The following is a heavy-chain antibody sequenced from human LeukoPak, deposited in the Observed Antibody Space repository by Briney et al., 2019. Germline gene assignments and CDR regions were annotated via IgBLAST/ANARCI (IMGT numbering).Heavy chain of an antibody. D-gene: IGHD1-1*01. CDR3: ARQVERLSQNDY. V-gene: IGHV4-39*01. CDR2: IHYSGTT. J-gene: IGHJ4*02. CDR1: GGSISSSSYY. Sequence: PSETMSLTCTASGGSISSSSYYWGWIRQPPGKGLEWIGSIHYSGTTYHNLSLKSRVTISVDTSKNQISLKLSSVTAADTAVYYCARQVERLSQNDYWGQGTLVTVSS.